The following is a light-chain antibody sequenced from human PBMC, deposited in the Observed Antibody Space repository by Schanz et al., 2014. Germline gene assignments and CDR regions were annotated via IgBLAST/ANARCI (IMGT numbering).Light chain of an antibody. J-gene: IGKJ2*01. Sequence: EIVLTQSPATLSLSPGESATLSCRASQSISTYLAWYQQKPGQAPRLLIYDASNRATGIPARFSGSGSGADFTLTISSLEPEDFAVYYCQQRGIWPYTFGPGTKLEIK. CDR3: QQRGIWPYT. CDR1: QSISTY. V-gene: IGKV3-11*01. CDR2: DAS.